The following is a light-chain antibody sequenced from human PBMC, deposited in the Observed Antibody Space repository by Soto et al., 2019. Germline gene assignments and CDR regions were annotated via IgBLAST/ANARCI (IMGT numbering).Light chain of an antibody. Sequence: EILFTQSPATLSAFPGDRVTLSCRASQGLNTRLAWYQHKPGQAPKLLIYLASNLDAGVPARFSAWGSETDFTLTISKVEPEDFEVYYCHQRQSWPRTFGQGTKVDIK. CDR3: HQRQSWPRT. CDR1: QGLNTR. CDR2: LAS. J-gene: IGKJ1*01. V-gene: IGKV3-11*01.